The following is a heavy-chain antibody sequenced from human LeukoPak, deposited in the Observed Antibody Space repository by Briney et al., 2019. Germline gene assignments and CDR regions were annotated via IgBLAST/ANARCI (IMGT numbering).Heavy chain of an antibody. CDR2: ISSSSSYI. V-gene: IGHV3-21*01. Sequence: GGSLRLSCAASGFTFSSYSMNWARQAPGKGLEWVSSISSSSSYIYYADSVKGRFTISRDNAKNSLYLQMNSLRAEDTAVYYCARVDSSGWYYYFDYWGQGTLVTVSS. CDR3: ARVDSSGWYYYFDY. D-gene: IGHD6-19*01. CDR1: GFTFSSYS. J-gene: IGHJ4*02.